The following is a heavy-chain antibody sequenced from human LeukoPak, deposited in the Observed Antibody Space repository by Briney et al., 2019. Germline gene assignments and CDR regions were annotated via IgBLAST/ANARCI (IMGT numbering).Heavy chain of an antibody. Sequence: PSETLSLTCTVSGGSISSYHWSWIRQPPGKGLEWIACISYSGSTKYNPSLKSRVTISVDTSKNQLSLKLSSVTAADTAGYYCAREPGFDSSGYLNWFDPWGRGTLVTVSS. V-gene: IGHV4-59*01. CDR2: ISYSGST. CDR1: GGSISSYH. D-gene: IGHD3-22*01. J-gene: IGHJ5*02. CDR3: AREPGFDSSGYLNWFDP.